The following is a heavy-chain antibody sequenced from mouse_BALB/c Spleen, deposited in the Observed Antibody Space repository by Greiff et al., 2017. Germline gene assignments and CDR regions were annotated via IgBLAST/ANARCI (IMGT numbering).Heavy chain of an antibody. CDR3: ATLFAY. V-gene: IGHV5-6*02. Sequence: DVKLVESGGDLVKPGGSLKLSCAASGFTFSSYGMSWVRQTPDKRLEWVATISSGGSYTYYPDSVKGRFTISRDNAKNTLYLQMSSLKSEDTAMYYCATLFAYWGQGTLVTVSA. CDR1: GFTFSSYG. J-gene: IGHJ3*01. CDR2: ISSGGSYT.